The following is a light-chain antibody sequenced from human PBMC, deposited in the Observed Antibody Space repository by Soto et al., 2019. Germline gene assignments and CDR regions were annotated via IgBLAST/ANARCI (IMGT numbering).Light chain of an antibody. V-gene: IGLV2-14*01. CDR3: SSYTSSSTYV. CDR1: SSDVGGFEY. Sequence: QSVLSQPASVSGSPGQSITISCTGTSSDVGGFEYVSWYQHQPGKAPKLIIYDVTKRPSGVSNRFSGSKSGNTASLTISGLQAEDEADYYCSSYTSSSTYVFGTGTKVTVL. CDR2: DVT. J-gene: IGLJ1*01.